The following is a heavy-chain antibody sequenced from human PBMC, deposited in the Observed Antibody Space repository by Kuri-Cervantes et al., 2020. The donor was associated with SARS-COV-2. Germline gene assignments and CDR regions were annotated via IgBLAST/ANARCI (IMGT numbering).Heavy chain of an antibody. D-gene: IGHD6-13*01. V-gene: IGHV3-21*04. J-gene: IGHJ4*02. CDR3: AKDRGYSSSWYTFVGSDY. Sequence: GGSLRLSCAASGFTFSSYSMNWVRQAPGKGLEWVSYISSSSSYIYYADSLKGRFTISRDNAKNSLYLQMNSLRAEDTAVYYCAKDRGYSSSWYTFVGSDYWGQGTLVTVSS. CDR2: ISSSSSYI. CDR1: GFTFSSYS.